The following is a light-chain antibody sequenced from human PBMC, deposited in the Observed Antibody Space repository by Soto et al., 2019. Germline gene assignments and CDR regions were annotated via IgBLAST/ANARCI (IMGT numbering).Light chain of an antibody. Sequence: EIVLTQSPGTLSLSPGERATLSCRASQSVSSSYLAWYQQKPGQAPRLLIYGASSRATGIPDRFSGSGSGTDVTLTIIRLEPEDFAVYYCQQYGSSPPWTFGQGTKLEIK. CDR3: QQYGSSPPWT. CDR2: GAS. CDR1: QSVSSSY. J-gene: IGKJ2*02. V-gene: IGKV3-20*01.